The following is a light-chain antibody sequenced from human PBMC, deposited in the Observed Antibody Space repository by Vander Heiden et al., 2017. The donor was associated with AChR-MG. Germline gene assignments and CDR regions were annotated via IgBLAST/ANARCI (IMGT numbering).Light chain of an antibody. Sequence: QSALTQPASASGSPGQSITSSCAGTSSDVGSYNLVSWYQQHPGKAPKLMIYEGSKRPSGVSNRFSGSKSGNTASLTISGLQAEDEADYYCCSYAGSSTFRVFGGGTKLTVL. CDR1: SSDVGSYNL. J-gene: IGLJ3*02. CDR2: EGS. V-gene: IGLV2-23*03. CDR3: CSYAGSSTFRV.